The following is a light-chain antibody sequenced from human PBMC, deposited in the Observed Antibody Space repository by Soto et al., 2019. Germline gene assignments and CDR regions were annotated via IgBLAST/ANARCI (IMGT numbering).Light chain of an antibody. CDR1: QSISSL. CDR2: DAS. CDR3: QQYNSYFT. J-gene: IGKJ5*01. V-gene: IGKV1-5*01. Sequence: DIHMTQSPSTLSASVGDRVTITCRASQSISSLFGCYQQTPEKATKLLIYDASSLESGVASRFSGSGSGTEFTLTISSLQPDDFATYYCQQYNSYFTFGQGTRLEI.